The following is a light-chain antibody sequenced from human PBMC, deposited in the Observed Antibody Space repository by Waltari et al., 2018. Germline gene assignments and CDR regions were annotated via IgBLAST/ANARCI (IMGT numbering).Light chain of an antibody. Sequence: QSALTQPPSASGSPVQSVTISCTGTSSDVGGYDYVSWYQQHPGKAPKLIIYEVNKRPSGVPDRFSGSKSGNTASLTVSGLQAEDEADYYCSSYTSSNNCVFGTGTKVTVL. CDR3: SSYTSSNNCV. CDR2: EVN. CDR1: SSDVGGYDY. V-gene: IGLV2-8*01. J-gene: IGLJ1*01.